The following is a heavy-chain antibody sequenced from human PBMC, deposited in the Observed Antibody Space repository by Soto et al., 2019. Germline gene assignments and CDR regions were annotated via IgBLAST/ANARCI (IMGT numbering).Heavy chain of an antibody. CDR1: GYSFTSYG. D-gene: IGHD3-22*01. V-gene: IGHV1-18*04. CDR2: ISAYNGNT. CDR3: ARDYPEPEDDFDSSGYPY. Sequence: PGASVKVSCKASGYSFTSYGISWVRQAPGQGLEWMGWISAYNGNTEYSERLQGRVILTTDTSTTTGYMELRSLTSDDTAVYYCARDYPEPEDDFDSSGYPYWGQGTLVTVSS. J-gene: IGHJ4*02.